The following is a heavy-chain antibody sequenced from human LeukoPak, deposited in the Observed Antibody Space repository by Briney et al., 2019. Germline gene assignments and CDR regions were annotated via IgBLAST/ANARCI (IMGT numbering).Heavy chain of an antibody. D-gene: IGHD1-1*01. CDR2: ISSSGSTI. CDR3: ARVGPVQLERRGAFDI. CDR1: GFTFSSYE. V-gene: IGHV3-48*03. Sequence: PGGPLRLSCAASGFTFSSYEMNWVRQAPGKGLEWVSYISSSGSTIYYADSVKGRFTISRDNAKNSLYLQMNSLRAEDTAVYYCARVGPVQLERRGAFDIWGQGTMVTVSS. J-gene: IGHJ3*02.